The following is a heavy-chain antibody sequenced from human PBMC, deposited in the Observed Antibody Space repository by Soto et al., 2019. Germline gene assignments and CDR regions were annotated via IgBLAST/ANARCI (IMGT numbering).Heavy chain of an antibody. CDR2: ISGSGDIT. Sequence: EVQLLESGGGLVQPGGSLRLSCAVSGFSFSNSAMTWVRQAPGKGLEWVSGISGSGDITYNTDSAKGRFAISRDTSKNVVYLQMSSLRAEDTAVYYCAKVPQWVLRYHDWFFDYWGQGTLVTVSS. V-gene: IGHV3-23*01. CDR3: AKVPQWVLRYHDWFFDY. D-gene: IGHD3-9*01. J-gene: IGHJ4*02. CDR1: GFSFSNSA.